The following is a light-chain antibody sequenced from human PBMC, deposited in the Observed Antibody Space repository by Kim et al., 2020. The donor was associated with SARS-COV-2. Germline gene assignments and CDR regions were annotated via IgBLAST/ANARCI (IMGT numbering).Light chain of an antibody. Sequence: DIVMTQSPDSLAVSLGERATINCKSSQSILNSSNNKNYLAWYQQKPGQPPKLLIYWASTRESGVPDRFSGSGSGTDFTLTSSSLQAEDVAVYYYQQYYSTPFTFGPGTKVDIK. CDR1: QSILNSSNNKNY. J-gene: IGKJ3*01. V-gene: IGKV4-1*01. CDR2: WAS. CDR3: QQYYSTPFT.